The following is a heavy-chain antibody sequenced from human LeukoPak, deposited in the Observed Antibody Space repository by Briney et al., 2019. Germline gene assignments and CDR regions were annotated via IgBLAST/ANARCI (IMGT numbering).Heavy chain of an antibody. CDR3: ARDEGVSAILREFDS. J-gene: IGHJ4*02. CDR2: ISSSSSYI. D-gene: IGHD2-21*01. Sequence: KPGGSLRLSCAASGFTFSSYSMNWVRQAPGKGLEWVSSISSSSSYIYYADSVKGRFTISRDNDQNSLYLQMNSLSAEDTAVYYCARDEGVSAILREFDSWGQGTLVTVSS. CDR1: GFTFSSYS. V-gene: IGHV3-21*01.